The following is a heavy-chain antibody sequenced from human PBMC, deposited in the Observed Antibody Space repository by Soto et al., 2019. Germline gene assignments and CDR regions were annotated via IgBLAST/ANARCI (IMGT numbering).Heavy chain of an antibody. V-gene: IGHV3-21*01. CDR3: ARAGGYSISFTNKTAYDMDV. CDR1: GFTFNSYS. D-gene: IGHD1-26*01. J-gene: IGHJ6*02. CDR2: ISIFSNYM. Sequence: GGSLRLSCAVSGFTFNSYSMNWVRQAPGKGLEWVLSISIFSNYMYYTDSVKCRFTISRDNARNSLYLQMNSLRAEDTAVYYCARAGGYSISFTNKTAYDMDVWGQGTTVTVSS.